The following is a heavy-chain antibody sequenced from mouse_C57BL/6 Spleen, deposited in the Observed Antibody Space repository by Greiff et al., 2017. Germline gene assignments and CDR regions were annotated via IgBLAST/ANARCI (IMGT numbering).Heavy chain of an antibody. CDR1: GYTFTSYW. CDR3: ARLDYGSIYFDY. J-gene: IGHJ2*01. CDR2: IDPSDSYT. D-gene: IGHD1-1*01. V-gene: IGHV1-50*01. Sequence: QVHVKQPGAELVKPGASVKLSCKASGYTFTSYWMQWVKQRPGQGLEWIGEIDPSDSYTNYNQKFKGKATLTVDTSSSTAYMQLSSLTSEDSAVYYCARLDYGSIYFDYWGQGTTLTVSS.